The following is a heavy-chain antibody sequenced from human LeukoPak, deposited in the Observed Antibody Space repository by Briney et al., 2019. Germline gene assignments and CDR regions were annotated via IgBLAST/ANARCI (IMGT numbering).Heavy chain of an antibody. CDR3: ARDLGFTVVTRAFDY. CDR1: GFTFSSYS. Sequence: PGGSLRLSCAASGFTFSSYSMNWVRQAPGKGLEWVSSIRSTSSYIYYADSLKGRFTISRDNAKNSLYLQMNSLRAEDTAVYYCARDLGFTVVTRAFDYWGQGTLVTVSS. J-gene: IGHJ4*02. D-gene: IGHD4-23*01. CDR2: IRSTSSYI. V-gene: IGHV3-21*01.